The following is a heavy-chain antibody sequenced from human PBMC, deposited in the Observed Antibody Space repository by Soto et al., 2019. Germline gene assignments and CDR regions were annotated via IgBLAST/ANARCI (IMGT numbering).Heavy chain of an antibody. V-gene: IGHV3-7*01. CDR3: ASLLGSVTTFDN. D-gene: IGHD1-1*01. J-gene: IGHJ4*02. CDR2: ISPDGRTT. CDR1: EFMFRRSW. Sequence: GGSLRLSSAASEFMFRRSWMSWVRQAPGEGLKWVASISPDGRTTYYVDSVKGRFTISRDNAENSVYLQMNSLRAEDTAVFYCASLLGSVTTFDNWGQGTLVTVSS.